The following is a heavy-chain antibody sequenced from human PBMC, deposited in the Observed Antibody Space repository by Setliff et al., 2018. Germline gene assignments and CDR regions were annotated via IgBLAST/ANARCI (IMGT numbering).Heavy chain of an antibody. CDR2: IDTSGSYI. V-gene: IGHV3-21*01. CDR3: ARSAANGGHDPFDI. Sequence: GGSLRLSCAAPGFKFYDYTMHWVRQAPGKGLEWVSSIDTSGSYIYYRDSVKGRFTISRDDARNSLYLQMNSLRADDTAVYYCARSAANGGHDPFDIWGQGTMVTVSS. D-gene: IGHD6-25*01. CDR1: GFKFYDYT. J-gene: IGHJ3*02.